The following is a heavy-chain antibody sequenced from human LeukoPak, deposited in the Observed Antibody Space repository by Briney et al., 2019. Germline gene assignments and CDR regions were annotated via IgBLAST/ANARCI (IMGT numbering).Heavy chain of an antibody. J-gene: IGHJ4*02. CDR1: GYTLTELS. CDR3: ARDPLNYYDSSGYFDY. V-gene: IGHV1-24*01. CDR2: FDPEDGET. Sequence: ASVKVSCKVSGYTLTELSMHWVRQAPGKGLEWMGGFDPEDGETIYAQKFQGRVTITADESTSTAYMELSSLRSEDTAVYYCARDPLNYYDSSGYFDYWGQGTLVTVSS. D-gene: IGHD3-22*01.